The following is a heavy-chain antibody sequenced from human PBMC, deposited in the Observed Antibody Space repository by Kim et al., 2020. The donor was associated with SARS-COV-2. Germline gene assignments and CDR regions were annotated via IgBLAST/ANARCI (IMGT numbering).Heavy chain of an antibody. CDR1: GFTFGDYA. J-gene: IGHJ6*02. D-gene: IGHD6-6*01. CDR3: AKDKPKYSSRAEGGMDV. CDR2: ISWNSGSI. V-gene: IGHV3-9*01. Sequence: GGSLRLSCAASGFTFGDYAMHWVRQAPGKGLEWVSGISWNSGSIGYADSVKGRFTISRDNAKNSLYLQMNSLRAEDTALYYCAKDKPKYSSRAEGGMDVWGQGTTVTVSS.